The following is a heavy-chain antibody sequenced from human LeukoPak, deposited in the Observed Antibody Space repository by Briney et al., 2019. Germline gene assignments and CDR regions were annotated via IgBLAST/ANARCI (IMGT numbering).Heavy chain of an antibody. CDR3: ARLASYQEAYGDYDRPYWFDP. CDR2: INPSGGST. CDR1: GYTFTSYY. J-gene: IGHJ5*02. Sequence: ASVKVSCKASGYTFTSYYMHWVRQAPGQGLEWMGIINPSGGSTSYAQKFQGRVTMTRDTSTSTVYMELSSLRSEDTAVYYCARLASYQEAYGDYDRPYWFDPWGQGTLVTVSS. V-gene: IGHV1-46*01. D-gene: IGHD4-17*01.